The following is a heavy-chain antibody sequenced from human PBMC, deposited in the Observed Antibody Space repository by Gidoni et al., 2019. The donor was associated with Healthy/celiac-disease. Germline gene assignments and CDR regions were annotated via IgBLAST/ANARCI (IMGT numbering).Heavy chain of an antibody. Sequence: EVQLVESGGGLVKPGGSLRLSCAASGFTVSSYSMNWVRQAPGKGLEWVSSISSSSSYIYYADSVKGRFTISRDNAKNSLYLQMNSLRAEDTAVYYCARVRATPLGPADYFDYWGQGTLVTVSS. V-gene: IGHV3-21*01. J-gene: IGHJ4*02. D-gene: IGHD1-26*01. CDR1: GFTVSSYS. CDR2: ISSSSSYI. CDR3: ARVRATPLGPADYFDY.